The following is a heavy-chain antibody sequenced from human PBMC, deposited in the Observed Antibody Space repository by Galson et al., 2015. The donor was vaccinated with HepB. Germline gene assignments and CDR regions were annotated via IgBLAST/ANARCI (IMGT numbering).Heavy chain of an antibody. Sequence: SLRLSCAASGFTFSRYGMHWVRQAPGKGLEWVAVIWDDGTKKYYGDSVKGRFTISSDNSKNMLYLQMNSLRAEDSAVYYCARDGGLPIVHYYMDVWGKGTTVTVSS. CDR1: GFTFSRYG. J-gene: IGHJ6*03. CDR2: IWDDGTKK. V-gene: IGHV3-33*01. D-gene: IGHD3-16*01. CDR3: ARDGGLPIVHYYMDV.